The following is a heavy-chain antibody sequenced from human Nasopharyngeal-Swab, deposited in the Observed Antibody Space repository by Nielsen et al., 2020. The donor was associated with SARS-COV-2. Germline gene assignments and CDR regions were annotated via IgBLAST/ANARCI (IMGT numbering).Heavy chain of an antibody. CDR2: IYPGDSDT. J-gene: IGHJ4*02. D-gene: IGHD3-10*01. V-gene: IGHV5-51*01. Sequence: GGSLRLSCKGSGYSFTSYRIGWVRQMPGKGLEWMGIIYPGDSDTRYSPSFQGQVTISADKSISTAYLQWSSLKASDTAMYYCARTGGRGVIIFDYWGQGTLVTVSS. CDR1: GYSFTSYR. CDR3: ARTGGRGVIIFDY.